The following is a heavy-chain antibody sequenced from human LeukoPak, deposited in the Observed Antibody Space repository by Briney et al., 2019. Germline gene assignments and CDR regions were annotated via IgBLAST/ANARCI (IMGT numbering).Heavy chain of an antibody. V-gene: IGHV4-59*01. CDR2: IYYSGST. D-gene: IGHD6-19*01. CDR1: GGSISSYY. Sequence: SSETLSLTCTVSGGSISSYYWSWIRQPPGKGLEWIGYIYYSGSTNYNPSLKSRVTISVDTSKNQFSLKLSSVTAADTAVYYCARQGYSSGSYYFDYWGQGTLVTVSS. J-gene: IGHJ4*02. CDR3: ARQGYSSGSYYFDY.